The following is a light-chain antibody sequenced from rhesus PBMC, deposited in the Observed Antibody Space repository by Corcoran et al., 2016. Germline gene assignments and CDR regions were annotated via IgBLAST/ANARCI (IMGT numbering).Light chain of an antibody. CDR2: YAS. CDR1: QGIRNH. Sequence: DIQMTQSPSSLSASVGDTVTITCRASQGIRNHLAWYQEKPGKAPKPLIYYASNLESGVPSRFSGSGFGTDFPLTISSLQPEDFAIYYCLQHNSYPRTFGQGTKVEIK. J-gene: IGKJ1*01. V-gene: IGKV1S14*01. CDR3: LQHNSYPRT.